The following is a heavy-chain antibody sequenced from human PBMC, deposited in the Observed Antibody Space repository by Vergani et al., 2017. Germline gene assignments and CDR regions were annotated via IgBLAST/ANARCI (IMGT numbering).Heavy chain of an antibody. V-gene: IGHV3-33*01. CDR1: GFAFRTYG. CDR2: IWYDGSNT. CDR3: ARDQVPAAIRLNVGNYMDV. Sequence: QVQLVESGGGVVQPGRSLRLSCVASGFAFRTYGMHWVRQAPGKGLEWVAIIWYDGSNTYYADSVKGRFTVSRDNSRNTLFLQMNSLRAEDTAVYYCARDQVPAAIRLNVGNYMDVWGKGTTVIVSS. J-gene: IGHJ6*03. D-gene: IGHD2-2*02.